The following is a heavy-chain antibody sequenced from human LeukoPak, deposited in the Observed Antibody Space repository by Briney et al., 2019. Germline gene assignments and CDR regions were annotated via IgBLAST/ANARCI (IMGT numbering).Heavy chain of an antibody. CDR1: GGSISNYY. Sequence: SETLSLTCTVSGGSISNYYWSWIRQPPGKGLEWIGYIYHSGSTNYNPSLKSRVTISVDTSKNQFSLKLSSVTAADTAVYYCARHGRWVGPAGYWGQGTLVTASS. D-gene: IGHD4-23*01. CDR3: ARHGRWVGPAGY. CDR2: IYHSGST. V-gene: IGHV4-59*08. J-gene: IGHJ4*02.